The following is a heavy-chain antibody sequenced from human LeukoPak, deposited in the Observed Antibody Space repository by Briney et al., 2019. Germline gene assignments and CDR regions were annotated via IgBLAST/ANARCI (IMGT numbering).Heavy chain of an antibody. J-gene: IGHJ5*02. Sequence: KPSETLSLTCTVSGGSIGSYYWSWIRQPPGKGLEWIGEINHAGYTNYNPSLKSRVTISVDTSKNQFSLNVSSLTAADTAVYYCARAFGNVRGDAWGQGSLVTVSS. V-gene: IGHV4-34*01. CDR3: ARAFGNVRGDA. D-gene: IGHD3-10*01. CDR1: GGSIGSYY. CDR2: INHAGYT.